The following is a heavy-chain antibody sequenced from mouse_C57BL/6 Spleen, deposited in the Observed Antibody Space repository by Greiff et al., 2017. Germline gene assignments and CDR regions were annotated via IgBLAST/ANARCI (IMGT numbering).Heavy chain of an antibody. Sequence: QVQLQQPGAELVRPGSSVKLSCKASGYTFTSYWMDWVKQRPGQGLEWIGNIYPSDSETHYNQKFKDKATLTVDKSSSTAYMQLSSLTSEDSAVYYCARGGIYYGSSYDYWGQGTTLTVSS. CDR1: GYTFTSYW. CDR3: ARGGIYYGSSYDY. V-gene: IGHV1-61*01. CDR2: IYPSDSET. J-gene: IGHJ2*01. D-gene: IGHD1-1*01.